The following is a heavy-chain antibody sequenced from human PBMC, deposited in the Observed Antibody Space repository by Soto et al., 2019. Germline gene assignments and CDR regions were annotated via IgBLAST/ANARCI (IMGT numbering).Heavy chain of an antibody. D-gene: IGHD6-13*01. CDR1: GFTFSSYA. J-gene: IGHJ6*02. CDR3: AKSSVYSSSWYEDYYYYGMDV. Sequence: GGSLRLSCAASGFTFSSYAMSWVRQAPGKGLEWVSAISGSGGSTYYADSVKGRFTISRDNSKNTLYLQMNSLRAEDTAVYYCAKSSVYSSSWYEDYYYYGMDVWGQGTTVTVSS. V-gene: IGHV3-23*01. CDR2: ISGSGGST.